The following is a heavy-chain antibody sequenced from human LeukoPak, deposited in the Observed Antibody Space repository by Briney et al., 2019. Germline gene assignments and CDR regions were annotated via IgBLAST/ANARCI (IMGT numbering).Heavy chain of an antibody. Sequence: PGGSLRLSCAASGFTFRSYSMHWVRQAPGKGLEYVSAISSSGDNTYYANSVKGRFTISRDNSKNTLYLQMRAEDMAVYYCARVKVSGGFDIWGQGTMVTVSS. V-gene: IGHV3-64*01. CDR3: ARVKVSGGFDI. J-gene: IGHJ3*02. D-gene: IGHD4-23*01. CDR2: ISSSGDNT. CDR1: GFTFRSYS.